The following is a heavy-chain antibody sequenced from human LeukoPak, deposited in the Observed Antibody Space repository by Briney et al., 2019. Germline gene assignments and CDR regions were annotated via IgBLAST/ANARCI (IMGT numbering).Heavy chain of an antibody. V-gene: IGHV4-30-4*08. CDR3: ARGRMGGSGSYYSVYFDY. Sequence: SQTLSLTCTVSGGSIGSGDYYCNWIRQPPGKGLEWIGHIYYSGSTHYNPSLKSRVTISVDTSKNQFSLKLNSVTAADTAVYYCARGRMGGSGSYYSVYFDYWGQGTLVTVSS. J-gene: IGHJ4*02. CDR2: IYYSGST. D-gene: IGHD3-10*01. CDR1: GGSIGSGDYY.